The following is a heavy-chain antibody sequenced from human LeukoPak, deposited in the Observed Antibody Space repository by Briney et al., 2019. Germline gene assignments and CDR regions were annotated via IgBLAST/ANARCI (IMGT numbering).Heavy chain of an antibody. CDR3: AEDREWRIAAAGTLDY. V-gene: IGHV3-30*18. J-gene: IGHJ4*02. CDR1: GFTFSSYG. CDR2: ISYDGSNK. Sequence: PGGSLRLSCAASGFTFSSYGMHWVRQAPGKGLEWVADISYDGSNKYYADSVKGRFTISRDNSKNTLYLQMNTLRAEDTAVYYWAEDREWRIAAAGTLDYWGQGTLVTVSS. D-gene: IGHD6-13*01.